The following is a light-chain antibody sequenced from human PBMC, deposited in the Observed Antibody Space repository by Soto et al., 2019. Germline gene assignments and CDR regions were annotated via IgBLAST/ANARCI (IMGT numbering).Light chain of an antibody. CDR3: QQQGRSWIT. J-gene: IGKJ5*01. V-gene: IGKV3-15*01. Sequence: EIVMTPSPATLSVSPAPRAILPCRASQSITSNLAWYQQSPGQAPRLLIYGASTRATGIPARFSGSGSGTDFTLTISRLEPEDFAVYYCQQQGRSWITFGQGTRLEIK. CDR2: GAS. CDR1: QSITSN.